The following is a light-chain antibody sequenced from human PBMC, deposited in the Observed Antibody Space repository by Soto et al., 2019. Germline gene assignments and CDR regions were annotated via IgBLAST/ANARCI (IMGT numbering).Light chain of an antibody. CDR2: LNSDGSH. CDR3: QTWGIGMRV. V-gene: IGLV4-69*01. J-gene: IGLJ2*01. CDR1: SGHSNYA. Sequence: QSVLTQSPSASASLGASVKLTCTLSSGHSNYAIAWHQQQPEKGPRYLMKLNSDGSHSKGDGIPDRFSGSSSGAERYLTISSLQSEDEADYYCQTWGIGMRVFGGGTKVTVL.